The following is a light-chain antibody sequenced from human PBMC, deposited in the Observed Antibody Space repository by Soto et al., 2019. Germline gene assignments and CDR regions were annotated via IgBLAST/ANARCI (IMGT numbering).Light chain of an antibody. Sequence: DIQMTQSPSSLSASVGDRVTITCRASQNIGNYLNWYQHKPGRAPKLLIFGASRLQSGVPSRFSGSGSGAEFTLTISSLQPDDFATYYCQQSFDSLLLPFGGGTEVAIK. J-gene: IGKJ4*01. CDR3: QQSFDSLLLP. V-gene: IGKV1-39*01. CDR1: QNIGNY. CDR2: GAS.